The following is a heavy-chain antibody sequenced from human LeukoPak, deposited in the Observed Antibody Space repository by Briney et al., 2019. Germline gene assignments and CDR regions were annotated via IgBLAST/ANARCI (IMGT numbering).Heavy chain of an antibody. D-gene: IGHD3-9*01. CDR1: GGSINSGSYY. CDR3: ARLSKGRYFDYIFDF. Sequence: SETLSLTCTVSGGSINSGSYYWGFIRQPPGKGLEWIGNIYYTGSSYYNPSLKSRVTMSVDTSKNQFSLKMNSVTAADTAVYYCARLSKGRYFDYIFDFWGQGTLLTVSS. CDR2: IYYTGSS. V-gene: IGHV4-39*01. J-gene: IGHJ4*02.